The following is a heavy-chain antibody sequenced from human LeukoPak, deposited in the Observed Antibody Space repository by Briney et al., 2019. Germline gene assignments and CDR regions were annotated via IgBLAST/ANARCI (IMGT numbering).Heavy chain of an antibody. J-gene: IGHJ4*02. Sequence: PSGTLSLTRAVSGGSISSSNWWSWVRQPPGKGLEWIGELYLSGSNNYNPALKSRVTISVDKSKNQFPLKLSSVTAADTALYYCARSHYYGSGSSYPRLDYWGQGTLVTVSS. CDR3: ARSHYYGSGSSYPRLDY. CDR2: LYLSGSN. CDR1: GGSISSSNW. D-gene: IGHD3-10*01. V-gene: IGHV4-4*02.